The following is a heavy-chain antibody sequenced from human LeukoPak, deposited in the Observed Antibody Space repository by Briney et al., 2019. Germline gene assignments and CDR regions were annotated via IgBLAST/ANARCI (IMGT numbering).Heavy chain of an antibody. V-gene: IGHV3-53*01. CDR2: IYSGGST. CDR1: GFTVSSNY. D-gene: IGHD6-19*01. J-gene: IGHJ4*02. CDR3: ARAPRLSSGWEFDY. Sequence: PGGSLRLSCAASGFTVSSNYMSWVRQAPGKGLEWVSVIYSGGSTYYADSVKGRFTISRDNSKNTLYLQMNSLRAEDTAVYYCARAPRLSSGWEFDYWGQGALVTVSS.